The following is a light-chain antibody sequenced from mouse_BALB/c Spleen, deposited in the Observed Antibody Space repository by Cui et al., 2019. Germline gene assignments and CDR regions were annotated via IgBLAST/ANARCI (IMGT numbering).Light chain of an antibody. CDR1: QNINVW. CDR3: QQSQSYPLT. Sequence: DIQMNQSPSSLSASLGDTITITCHASQNINVWLSWYQQKPGNIPKLLIYKASNLHTGVPSRFSGSGSGTGFTLTISSLQPEDIATYYCQQSQSYPLTFGAGTKLGLK. J-gene: IGKJ5*01. V-gene: IGKV10-94*01. CDR2: KAS.